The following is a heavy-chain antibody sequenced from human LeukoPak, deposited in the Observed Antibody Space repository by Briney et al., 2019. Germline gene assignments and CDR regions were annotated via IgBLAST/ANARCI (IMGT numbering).Heavy chain of an antibody. CDR1: GYTFTSYG. V-gene: IGHV1-69*13. D-gene: IGHD3-10*01. J-gene: IGHJ4*02. Sequence: SVKVSCKASGYTFTSYGISWVRQAPGQGLEWMGGIIPIFGTANYAQKFQGRVTITADESTSTAYMELSSLRSEDTAVYYCARSAGSGSYSRPFDYWGQGTLVTVSS. CDR3: ARSAGSGSYSRPFDY. CDR2: IIPIFGTA.